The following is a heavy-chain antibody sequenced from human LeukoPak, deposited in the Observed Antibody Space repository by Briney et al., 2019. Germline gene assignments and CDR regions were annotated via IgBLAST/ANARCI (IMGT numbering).Heavy chain of an antibody. V-gene: IGHV1-2*02. D-gene: IGHD4-17*01. CDR2: INPNSGGT. Sequence: GASVKVSCKASGYTFTGYYMHWVRQAPGQGLEWMGWINPNSGGTNYAQKFQGRVTMTRDTSISTAYMELSRLRSDDTAVYYCARGPPYGDYEVEYYFDYWGQGTLVTASS. CDR1: GYTFTGYY. CDR3: ARGPPYGDYEVEYYFDY. J-gene: IGHJ4*02.